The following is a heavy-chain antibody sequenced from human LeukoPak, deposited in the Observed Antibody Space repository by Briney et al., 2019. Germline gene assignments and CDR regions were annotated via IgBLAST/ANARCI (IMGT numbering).Heavy chain of an antibody. Sequence: GGSLTLSCAASGFTFSNYGMNWVRQPPGKGLEWLTFIRYDGTNTYYRDSVKGRFTISRDNSKNTLFLQMHGLRPEDTAVYYCAPEATNVAGSWGQGTLVIVSS. CDR1: GFTFSNYG. D-gene: IGHD1-1*01. J-gene: IGHJ4*02. V-gene: IGHV3-30*02. CDR3: APEATNVAGS. CDR2: IRYDGTNT.